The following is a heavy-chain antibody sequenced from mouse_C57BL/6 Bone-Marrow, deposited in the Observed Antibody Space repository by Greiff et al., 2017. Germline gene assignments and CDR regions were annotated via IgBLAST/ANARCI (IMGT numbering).Heavy chain of an antibody. CDR1: GYTFSDYE. V-gene: IGHV1-15*01. J-gene: IGHJ3*01. CDR3: TRTLLYYGYDAWCAY. D-gene: IGHD2-2*01. Sequence: QVKLMQSGAELVRPGASVTLSCTASGYTFSDYEMHWVKQTPVHGLEWIGAIGPETGCTAYNQKVKGRAILTRDKSSSTAYMELRSLTSEDSAVXYCTRTLLYYGYDAWCAYWGQGTLVTVSA. CDR2: IGPETGCT.